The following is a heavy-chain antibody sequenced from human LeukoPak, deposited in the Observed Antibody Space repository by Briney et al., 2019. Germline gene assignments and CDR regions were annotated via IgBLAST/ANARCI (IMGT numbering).Heavy chain of an antibody. V-gene: IGHV3-74*01. CDR1: GFTFSSYW. D-gene: IGHD1-26*01. J-gene: IGHJ3*02. Sequence: PGGSLRLSCAASGFTFSSYWMHWVRQAPGKGLVWVSRINRDGSSTSYADSVKGRFTISRDNAKNTLYLQMNRLRAEDTAVFYCARDRWDAFDIWGQGTMVTVSS. CDR3: ARDRWDAFDI. CDR2: INRDGSST.